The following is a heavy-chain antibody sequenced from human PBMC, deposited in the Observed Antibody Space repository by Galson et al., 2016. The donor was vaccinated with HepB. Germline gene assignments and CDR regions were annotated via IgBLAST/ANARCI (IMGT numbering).Heavy chain of an antibody. CDR1: GLTFSDFY. Sequence: SLRLSCAGSGLTFSDFYMSWIRQAPGKGLECVSHIDSSGSAIYYAESVKGRFTISRDNARNSLYLEMNSLRAEDTAVYYCARTYARIMSFGMDVWGQGTTVTVPS. D-gene: IGHD2/OR15-2a*01. CDR3: ARTYARIMSFGMDV. V-gene: IGHV3-11*04. CDR2: IDSSGSAI. J-gene: IGHJ6*02.